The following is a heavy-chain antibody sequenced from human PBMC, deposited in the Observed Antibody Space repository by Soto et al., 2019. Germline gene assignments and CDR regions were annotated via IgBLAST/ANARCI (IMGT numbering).Heavy chain of an antibody. Sequence: GGSLRLSCAASGFSFSISPMHWVRQAPGKGPEWVALISYDGTNKFYADSVKGRFTISRDNSKSTLYLQVDSLRPEDAAVYYCARDPKTSGGQHWAFNYFDSWGQGTMVTVS. J-gene: IGHJ4*02. CDR3: ARDPKTSGGQHWAFNYFDS. V-gene: IGHV3-30-3*01. CDR2: ISYDGTNK. D-gene: IGHD7-27*01. CDR1: GFSFSISP.